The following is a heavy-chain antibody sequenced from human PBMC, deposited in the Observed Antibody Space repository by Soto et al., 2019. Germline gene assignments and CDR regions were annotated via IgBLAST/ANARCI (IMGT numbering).Heavy chain of an antibody. CDR3: ARDSVDKAMAV. CDR2: INAGNGNT. D-gene: IGHD5-18*01. Sequence: QVQLVQYGAAVKKPGAAVKVSCKASGYTFTSYAMHWVRQAPGQRLEWMGWINAGNGNTKYSQKFQGRVTITRDTSAGTADMELSSLRSEDRAVYYCARDSVDKAMAVWGQGTLVTVSS. J-gene: IGHJ4*02. V-gene: IGHV1-3*01. CDR1: GYTFTSYA.